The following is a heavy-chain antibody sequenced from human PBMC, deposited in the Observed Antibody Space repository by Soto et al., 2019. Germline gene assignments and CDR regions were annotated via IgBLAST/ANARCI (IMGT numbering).Heavy chain of an antibody. Sequence: ASVKVSCKASGYTFTSYAMHWVRQAPGQRLEWMGWINAGNGNTKYSQKFQGRVTITRDTSASTAYMELSSLRSEDTAVYCCARDRVVVAAAYYYYYGMDVWGQGTTVTVSS. CDR1: GYTFTSYA. CDR2: INAGNGNT. CDR3: ARDRVVVAAAYYYYYGMDV. J-gene: IGHJ6*02. D-gene: IGHD2-15*01. V-gene: IGHV1-3*01.